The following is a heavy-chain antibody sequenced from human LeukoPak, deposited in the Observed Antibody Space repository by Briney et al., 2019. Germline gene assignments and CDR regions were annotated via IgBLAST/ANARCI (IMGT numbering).Heavy chain of an antibody. CDR2: ISTSGSTI. CDR3: ARGPYSSSSYFDY. D-gene: IGHD6-6*01. V-gene: IGHV3-48*03. CDR1: GFTFSSYE. Sequence: PGGSLRLSCAASGFTFSSYEMNWVRQAPGKGLEWASYISTSGSTIYYADSVKGRFTISRDNAKRSLYLQMNSLRAEDTAVYYCARGPYSSSSYFDYWGQGTLVTVSS. J-gene: IGHJ4*02.